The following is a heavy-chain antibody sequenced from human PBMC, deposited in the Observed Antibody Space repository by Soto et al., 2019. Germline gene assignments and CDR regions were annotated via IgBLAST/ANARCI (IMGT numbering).Heavy chain of an antibody. CDR3: ARLHGSSYSSTRYAFDI. V-gene: IGHV4-39*01. CDR1: GGSISSSSYY. CDR2: VYYGGST. J-gene: IGHJ3*02. D-gene: IGHD6-13*01. Sequence: QMQLQESGPGLVKPSETLSLTCTVSGGSISSSSYYWGWIRQPPGKGLAGIGGVYYGGSTYSHSSLPSRVTISVETSKNQFCLKLSSVSAADTAVYYCARLHGSSYSSTRYAFDIWGQGTMGPVSS.